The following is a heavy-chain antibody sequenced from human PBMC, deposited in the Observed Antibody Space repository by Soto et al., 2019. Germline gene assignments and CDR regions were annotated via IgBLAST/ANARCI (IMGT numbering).Heavy chain of an antibody. CDR2: IYYTGRT. V-gene: IGHV4-31*03. Sequence: QVQLQESGPGLVKPSQTLSLTCSVSGGSISGGYYWSWIRQYPGKGLEWIGYIYYTGRTYYNPSLKGRIAISVDTSKNQFSLKLSSVTAADTAMYYRARPMRLGELSLGYWGQGILVTVSS. CDR3: ARPMRLGELSLGY. CDR1: GGSISGGYY. J-gene: IGHJ4*02. D-gene: IGHD3-16*02.